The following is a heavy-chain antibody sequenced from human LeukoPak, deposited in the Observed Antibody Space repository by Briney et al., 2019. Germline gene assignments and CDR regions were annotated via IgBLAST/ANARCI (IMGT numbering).Heavy chain of an antibody. D-gene: IGHD6-19*01. V-gene: IGHV3-21*01. CDR2: ISSSSSYI. Sequence: GGSLRLSCAASGFTFSSYSMNWVPQAPGKGLEWVSSISSSSSYIYYADSVKGRFTISRDNAKNSLYLQMNSLRAEDTAVYYCARFMSLVAGNGGDYWGQGTLVTVSS. CDR3: ARFMSLVAGNGGDY. CDR1: GFTFSSYS. J-gene: IGHJ4*02.